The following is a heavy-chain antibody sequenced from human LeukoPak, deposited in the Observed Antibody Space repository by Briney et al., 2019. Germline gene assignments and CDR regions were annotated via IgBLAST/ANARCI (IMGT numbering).Heavy chain of an antibody. CDR3: AYYYGSGTYYYYGMDV. Sequence: TVKVSCKASGGTFSSYAISWVRRAPGQGLGWMGGIIPIFGTANYAQKFQGRVTITADKSTSTAYMELSSLRSEDTAVYYCAYYYGSGTYYYYGMDVWGKGTTVTVSS. D-gene: IGHD3-10*01. CDR2: IIPIFGTA. V-gene: IGHV1-69*06. J-gene: IGHJ6*04. CDR1: GGTFSSYA.